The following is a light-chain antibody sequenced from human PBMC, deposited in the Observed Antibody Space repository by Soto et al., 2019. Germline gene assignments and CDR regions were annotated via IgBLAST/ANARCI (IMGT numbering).Light chain of an antibody. V-gene: IGLV2-14*01. CDR2: DVS. Sequence: QSALTQPASVSGSPGQSITFSCTGTTSDVGRYNYVSWYQQHPGKAPKLIIYDVSNRPSGVSNRFSGSKSGNTASLTISGLQAEDEADYYCNSYTSSSTYVFGTGTKLTVL. CDR3: NSYTSSSTYV. CDR1: TSDVGRYNY. J-gene: IGLJ1*01.